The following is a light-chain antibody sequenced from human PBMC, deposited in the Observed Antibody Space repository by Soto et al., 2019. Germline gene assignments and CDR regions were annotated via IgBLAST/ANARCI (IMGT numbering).Light chain of an antibody. CDR2: EGS. J-gene: IGLJ2*01. CDR1: SSDVGTYNL. V-gene: IGLV2-23*01. Sequence: QSVLTQPASVSGSPGQSITISCTGTSSDVGTYNLVSWYQQHPGKAPKLIMYEGSKRPSGVSNRFSGSKSGNTASLTISGLQAEDEADYYCCSYAGSSILVFGGGTKVTVL. CDR3: CSYAGSSILV.